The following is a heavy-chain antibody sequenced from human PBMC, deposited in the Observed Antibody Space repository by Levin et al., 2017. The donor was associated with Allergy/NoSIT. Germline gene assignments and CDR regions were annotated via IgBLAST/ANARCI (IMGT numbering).Heavy chain of an antibody. J-gene: IGHJ4*02. CDR3: AKGLGGAFDY. CDR2: ISWNSGSI. D-gene: IGHD3-16*01. Sequence: PGGSLRLSCAASGFTFDDYAMHWVRQAPGKGLEWVSGISWNSGSIGYADSVKGRFTISRDNAKNSLYLQMNSLRAEDTALYYCAKGLGGAFDYWGQGTLVTVSS. V-gene: IGHV3-9*01. CDR1: GFTFDDYA.